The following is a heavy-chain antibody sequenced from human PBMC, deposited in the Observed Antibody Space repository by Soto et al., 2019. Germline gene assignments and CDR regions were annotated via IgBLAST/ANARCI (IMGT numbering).Heavy chain of an antibody. V-gene: IGHV3-73*01. CDR3: TRLFFYGVPSV. J-gene: IGHJ6*04. D-gene: IGHD2-21*01. CDR2: IRSKANSYAT. CDR1: GFTFSGSA. Sequence: GGSLRLSCAASGFTFSGSAMHWVRQASGKGLEWVGRIRSKANSYATAYAASVKGRFTISRDDSKNTAYLQMNSLKTEDTAVYYCTRLFFYGVPSVWGKGTTVTVSS.